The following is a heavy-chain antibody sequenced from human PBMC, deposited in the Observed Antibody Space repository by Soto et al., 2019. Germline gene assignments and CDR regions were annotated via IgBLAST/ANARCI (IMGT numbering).Heavy chain of an antibody. V-gene: IGHV3-30-3*01. J-gene: IGHJ4*02. D-gene: IGHD2-2*01. Sequence: QVQLVESGGGVVQPGRSLRLSCAASGFTFSSYAMHWVRQAPGQGLEWVAVISYDGSNKYYADSVKGRFTISRDNSKNTLYLQLNSLRAEDTAVYYCARGRALHYCSSTSCYGQEYYFDYWGQGTLVTVSS. CDR1: GFTFSSYA. CDR3: ARGRALHYCSSTSCYGQEYYFDY. CDR2: ISYDGSNK.